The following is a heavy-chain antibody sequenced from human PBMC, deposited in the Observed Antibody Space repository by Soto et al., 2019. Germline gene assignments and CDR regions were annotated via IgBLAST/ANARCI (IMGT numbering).Heavy chain of an antibody. CDR2: IIPIFGTA. J-gene: IGHJ6*02. V-gene: IGHV1-69*13. D-gene: IGHD6-19*01. Sequence: ASVKVSCKASGGTFSSYAISWVRQAPGQGLEWMGGIIPIFGTANYAQKFQGRVTITADESTSTAYMELSSLRSEDTAVYYCARVGSSSGWYGGYYYGMDVWGQGTTVTVSS. CDR3: ARVGSSSGWYGGYYYGMDV. CDR1: GGTFSSYA.